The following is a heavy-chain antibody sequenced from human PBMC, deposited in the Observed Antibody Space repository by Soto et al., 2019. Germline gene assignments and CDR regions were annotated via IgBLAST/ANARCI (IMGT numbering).Heavy chain of an antibody. CDR2: IYYSGST. D-gene: IGHD2-2*01. V-gene: IGHV4-31*03. Sequence: SETLSLTCTVSGGSISSGGYYWSWIRQHPGKGLEWIGFIYYSGSTYYNPSLKSRVTISVDTSKNQFSLKLSSVTAADTAVYYCARDRNVVVPAAMPGAFDIWGQGTMVTVSS. J-gene: IGHJ3*02. CDR3: ARDRNVVVPAAMPGAFDI. CDR1: GGSISSGGYY.